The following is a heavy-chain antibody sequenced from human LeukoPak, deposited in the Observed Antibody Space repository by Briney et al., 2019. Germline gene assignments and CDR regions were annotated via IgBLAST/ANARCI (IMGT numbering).Heavy chain of an antibody. CDR1: GFTFSSYS. CDR3: ARADGSYYPFDY. D-gene: IGHD1-26*01. Sequence: GGSLRLSCAASGFTFSSYSMIWVRQAPGKGLEWVSSISSSSSYIYYADSVKGRFTISRDNAKNSLYLQMNSLRAEDTAVYYCARADGSYYPFDYWGQGTLVTVSS. J-gene: IGHJ4*02. V-gene: IGHV3-21*01. CDR2: ISSSSSYI.